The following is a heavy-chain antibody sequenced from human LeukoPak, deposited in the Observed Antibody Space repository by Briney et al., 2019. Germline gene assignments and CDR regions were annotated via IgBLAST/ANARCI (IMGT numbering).Heavy chain of an antibody. CDR2: IYSGVPT. CDR3: VQTTGWPGFDY. J-gene: IGHJ4*02. CDR1: GVSINRFY. Sequence: SETLSLTCTTSGVSINRFYWSWVRQPPGKGLEWIGNIYSGVPTYFNPSLKSRVTISVDTSKNQFSLNLTSVTAADTAMYYCVQTTGWPGFDYRGQGILVTVSS. V-gene: IGHV4-4*09. D-gene: IGHD1-1*01.